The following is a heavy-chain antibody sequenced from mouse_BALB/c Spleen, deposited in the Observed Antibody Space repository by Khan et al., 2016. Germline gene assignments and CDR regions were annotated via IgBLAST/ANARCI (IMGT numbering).Heavy chain of an antibody. J-gene: IGHJ4*01. D-gene: IGHD2-2*01. CDR1: GYLITSDYA. CDR3: ARWLDAMDY. V-gene: IGHV3-2*02. Sequence: EVQLVESGPGLVKPSQSLSLTCTVTGYLITSDYAWNWIRQFPGNKLEWMGYITYSGTTTYNPSLKSRISITRDTSKNQFFLQLNSVTTEDTATYYCARWLDAMDYWGQGTSVTVSS. CDR2: ITYSGTT.